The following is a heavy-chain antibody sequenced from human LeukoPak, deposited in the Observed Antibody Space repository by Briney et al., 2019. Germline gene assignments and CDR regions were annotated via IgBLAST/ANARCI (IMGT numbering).Heavy chain of an antibody. D-gene: IGHD3-10*01. CDR1: GYTFTGYD. Sequence: ASVKVSCKASGYTFTGYDMPWVRQAPGQGLEWMGWINPYSGGTNYAKKFQGRVTMTRDTSTTTAYMELSRLRADDTAVYYCARYMEDYYGSGSDPIRYGMDVWGQGTMVTVSS. CDR3: ARYMEDYYGSGSDPIRYGMDV. J-gene: IGHJ6*02. CDR2: INPYSGGT. V-gene: IGHV1-2*02.